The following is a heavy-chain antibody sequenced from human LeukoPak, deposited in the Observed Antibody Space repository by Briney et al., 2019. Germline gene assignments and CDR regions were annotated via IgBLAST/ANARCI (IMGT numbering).Heavy chain of an antibody. D-gene: IGHD5-24*01. J-gene: IGHJ4*02. CDR3: TTLSMTIIHGGDY. Sequence: PGGSLRLSCAASELTFTDAWMSWVRQVPGKGLEWVARIKTKSQGETTDYAAPVEGRFIISREDSKKTLYLHMNSLKTEDTAVYFCTTLSMTIIHGGDYWGQGALVTVSS. CDR2: IKTKSQGETT. V-gene: IGHV3-15*01. CDR1: ELTFTDAW.